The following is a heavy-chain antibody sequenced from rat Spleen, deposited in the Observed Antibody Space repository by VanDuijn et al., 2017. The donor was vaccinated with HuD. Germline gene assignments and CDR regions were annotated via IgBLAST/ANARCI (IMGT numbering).Heavy chain of an antibody. CDR1: GFTFSNYG. V-gene: IGHV5-29*01. D-gene: IGHD1-1*01. CDR2: IRYDGNNT. Sequence: EVQLVESGGGLVQPGRSLKLSCPASGFTFSNYGMHWIRQAPTKGLEWVASIRYDGNNTYYGDSVKGRFSISRDNAKNTLYLQMDSLRSEDTATYYCAKGHYYSGDWFAYWGQGTLVTVSS. J-gene: IGHJ3*01. CDR3: AKGHYYSGDWFAY.